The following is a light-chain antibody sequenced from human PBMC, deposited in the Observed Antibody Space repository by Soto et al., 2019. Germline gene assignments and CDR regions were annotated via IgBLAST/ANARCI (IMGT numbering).Light chain of an antibody. CDR2: DDS. CDR1: NIGSKS. V-gene: IGLV3-21*02. J-gene: IGLJ1*01. CDR3: QLWDTSTDRYV. Sequence: SYELTQPPSVSVAPGQTARITCGGNNIGSKSLRWYQQKPGQAPVLVVYDDSDRPSGIPERFSGYNSGSTATLTISRVEAGDEADYYCQLWDTSTDRYVFGTGTKVTVL.